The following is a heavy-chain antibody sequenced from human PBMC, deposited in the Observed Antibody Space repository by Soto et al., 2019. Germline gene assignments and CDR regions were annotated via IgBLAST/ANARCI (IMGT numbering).Heavy chain of an antibody. Sequence: PGESLKISCKGSGYSFTSYWIGWVRQMPGKGLEWTGIIYPGDSDTRYSPSFQGQVTISADKSISTAYLQWSSLKASDTAMYYCARQTYYYGSGSYGNAFDIWGQGTMVTVSS. CDR1: GYSFTSYW. CDR2: IYPGDSDT. V-gene: IGHV5-51*01. D-gene: IGHD3-10*01. CDR3: ARQTYYYGSGSYGNAFDI. J-gene: IGHJ3*02.